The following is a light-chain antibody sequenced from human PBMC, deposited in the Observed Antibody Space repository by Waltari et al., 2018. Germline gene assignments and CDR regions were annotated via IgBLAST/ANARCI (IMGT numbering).Light chain of an antibody. CDR1: RSNLGAGYD. Sequence: QSVLTQPPSVSGAPGQRVTISCTGNRSNLGAGYDVHWYQQVPGPSPKLLIPGNNIRPSGGADRFSGSKSVTSASLAITGLQGEDEADYYRQSYDITRQRVFGGGTKLTVL. CDR3: QSYDITRQRV. V-gene: IGLV1-40*01. CDR2: GNN. J-gene: IGLJ3*02.